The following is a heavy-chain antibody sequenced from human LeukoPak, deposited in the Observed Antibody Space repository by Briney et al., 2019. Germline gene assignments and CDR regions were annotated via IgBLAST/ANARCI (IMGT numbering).Heavy chain of an antibody. J-gene: IGHJ6*02. CDR1: GFTVSAYA. Sequence: PGVSLRLSCAASGFTVSAYAMAWVRQAPGKGLEWVAVISYDGSNKYYADSVKGRFTISRDNSKNTLYLQMNSLRAEDTAVYYCAKDLSITIFGVVGYYYYGMDVWGQGTTVTVSS. D-gene: IGHD3-3*01. V-gene: IGHV3-30*18. CDR3: AKDLSITIFGVVGYYYYGMDV. CDR2: ISYDGSNK.